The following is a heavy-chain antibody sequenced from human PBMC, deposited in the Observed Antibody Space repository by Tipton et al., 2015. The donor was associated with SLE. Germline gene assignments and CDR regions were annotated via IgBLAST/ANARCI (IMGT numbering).Heavy chain of an antibody. J-gene: IGHJ4*02. V-gene: IGHV3-7*01. D-gene: IGHD2/OR15-2a*01. CDR3: ARGKYYFDY. CDR2: IRPDGGEI. Sequence: SLRLSCADSGFTSSSYWMAWVRQAPGKGLEWVANIRPDGGEIFYVDSVKGRFTISRDTAKNSLYLQMNSLRDEDTAVYYCARGKYYFDYWGQGALVTVSS. CDR1: GFTSSSYW.